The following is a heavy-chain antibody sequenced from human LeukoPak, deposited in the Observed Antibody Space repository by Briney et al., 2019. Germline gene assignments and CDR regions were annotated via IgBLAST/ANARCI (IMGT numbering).Heavy chain of an antibody. CDR2: IIPILDIA. CDR1: GGTFSSYA. D-gene: IGHD3-3*01. V-gene: IGHV1-69*04. CDR3: ARGPPSDFWSGYYLPLYYYYGMDV. Sequence: SVKVSCKASGGTFSSYAISWVRQAPGQGLEWMGRIIPILDIANYAQKFQGRVTITAGKSTSTAYMELSSLRSEDTAVYYCARGPPSDFWSGYYLPLYYYYGMDVWGQGTTVTVSS. J-gene: IGHJ6*02.